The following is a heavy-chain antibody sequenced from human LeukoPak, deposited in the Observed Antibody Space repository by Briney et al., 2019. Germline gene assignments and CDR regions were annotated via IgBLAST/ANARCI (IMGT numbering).Heavy chain of an antibody. V-gene: IGHV4-59*01. D-gene: IGHD3-10*01. J-gene: IGHJ3*01. CDR3: ARGKGSGSYYIIID. CDR1: GGSISSYY. CDR2: IYYSGST. Sequence: SSETLSLTCTVSGGSISSYYWSWIRQPPGKGLEWIGYIYYSGSTNYNPSLKSRVTISVDTSKNQFSLKLSSATAADTAVYYCARGKGSGSYYIIIDWGQGTMVTVSS.